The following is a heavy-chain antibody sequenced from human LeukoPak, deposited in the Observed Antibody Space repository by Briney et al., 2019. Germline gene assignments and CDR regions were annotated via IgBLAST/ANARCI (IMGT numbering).Heavy chain of an antibody. V-gene: IGHV3-33*06. CDR2: IWYDGSNK. Sequence: GGSLRLSCAASGFTFSSYAMHWVRQAPGKGLEWVAVIWYDGSNKYFADSVKGRFTISRDNSKNTLYLQMNSLRAEDTAVYYCAKVGHYDSSGYYRIYYFDYWGQGTLVTVSS. J-gene: IGHJ4*02. CDR3: AKVGHYDSSGYYRIYYFDY. CDR1: GFTFSSYA. D-gene: IGHD3-22*01.